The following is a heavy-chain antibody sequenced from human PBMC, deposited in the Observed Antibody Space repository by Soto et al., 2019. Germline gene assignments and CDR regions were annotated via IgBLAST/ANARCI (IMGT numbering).Heavy chain of an antibody. Sequence: QVQLQESGPGLVKPSGTLSLTCAVSGGSISSSNWWSWVRQPPGKGLEWIGEIYHSGSTNYNPSLKSRVTISVDKAKNQFSLKLSSVTAADRAVYYCAGDEGWGSGSWGGMDVWGQGTTVTVSS. CDR1: GGSISSSNW. CDR2: IYHSGST. V-gene: IGHV4-4*02. J-gene: IGHJ6*02. D-gene: IGHD3-10*01. CDR3: AGDEGWGSGSWGGMDV.